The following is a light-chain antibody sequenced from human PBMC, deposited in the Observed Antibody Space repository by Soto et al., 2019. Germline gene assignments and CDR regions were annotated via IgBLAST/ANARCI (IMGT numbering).Light chain of an antibody. Sequence: EIVLTQSPATLSLSPGERATLSCRASQSVSSYLAWYQQKPGQAPRLLIYDASNRATGVPARFSGSGSGTDLTLTISSLEPEDFAVYYCQQRSSWPPVTFGQGTKVEIK. CDR2: DAS. V-gene: IGKV3-11*01. J-gene: IGKJ1*01. CDR3: QQRSSWPPVT. CDR1: QSVSSY.